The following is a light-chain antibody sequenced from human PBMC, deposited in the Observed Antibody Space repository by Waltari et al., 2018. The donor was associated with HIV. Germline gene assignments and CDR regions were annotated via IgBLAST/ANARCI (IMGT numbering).Light chain of an antibody. Sequence: QSVLTQPPSVSAAPGQKVTISRSGSSSNIGNNYVSWYQQIPGTAPRLVIYDTNDRPSGIPDRFSGSKSGTSATLGITGPQTGDEADYYCGTWDSSLSAVVFGGGTKLTVL. CDR1: SSNIGNNY. CDR3: GTWDSSLSAVV. V-gene: IGLV1-51*01. CDR2: DTN. J-gene: IGLJ2*01.